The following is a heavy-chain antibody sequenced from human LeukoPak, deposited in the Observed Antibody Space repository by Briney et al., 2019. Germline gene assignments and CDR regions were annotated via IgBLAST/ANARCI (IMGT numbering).Heavy chain of an antibody. J-gene: IGHJ4*02. Sequence: PGGSLRLSCAASGFTVSSNYAMSWVRQAPGKGLEWVSAISDSGGSTYYADSVKGRFTISRDNSKNTLYLQMNSLRAEDTAVYYCAKVIVVVVPATKLDYWGQGTLVTVSS. D-gene: IGHD2-15*01. V-gene: IGHV3-23*01. CDR3: AKVIVVVVPATKLDY. CDR2: ISDSGGST. CDR1: GFTVSSNYA.